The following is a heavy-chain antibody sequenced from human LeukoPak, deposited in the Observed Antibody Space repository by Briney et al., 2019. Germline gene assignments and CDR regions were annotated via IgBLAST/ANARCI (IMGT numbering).Heavy chain of an antibody. CDR1: GYSISSGNY. D-gene: IGHD1-26*01. V-gene: IGHV4-38-2*02. CDR2: IYHSGST. J-gene: IGHJ4*02. Sequence: SETLSLTCSVSGYSISSGNYWGWIRLPPGKGLQWIGSIYHSGSTYYNPSLKSRVTISVDTSKNQFSLKLSSVTAADTAVYYCAKVSGALIDYWGQGTLVTVSS. CDR3: AKVSGALIDY.